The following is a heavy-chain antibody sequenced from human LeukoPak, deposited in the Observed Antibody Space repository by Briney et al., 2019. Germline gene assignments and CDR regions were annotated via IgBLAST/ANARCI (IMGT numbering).Heavy chain of an antibody. CDR1: GYTFTSYG. CDR2: ISAYNGNT. J-gene: IGHJ6*02. V-gene: IGHV1-18*01. CDR3: ARGGGYSSSWYPLYYYYGMDV. D-gene: IGHD6-13*01. Sequence: ASVKVSYKASGYTFTSYGISWVRQAPGQGLEWMGWISAYNGNTNYAQKLQGRVTMTTDTSTSTAYMELRSLRSDDTAVYYCARGGGYSSSWYPLYYYYGMDVWGQGTTVTVSS.